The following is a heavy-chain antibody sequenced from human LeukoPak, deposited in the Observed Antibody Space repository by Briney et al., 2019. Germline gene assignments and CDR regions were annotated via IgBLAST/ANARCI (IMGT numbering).Heavy chain of an antibody. CDR2: IYHSGST. Sequence: PSETLSLTCTVSNYSISSGYYWGWIRQPPGKGLECIGSIYHSGSTYDNPSLKSRVTLSVHTSKNQFSLKLSSVTAADTAVYYCASGNYYGSGSYYNVRGQGTLVTVSS. D-gene: IGHD3-10*01. V-gene: IGHV4-38-2*02. CDR3: ASGNYYGSGSYYNV. CDR1: NYSISSGYY. J-gene: IGHJ4*02.